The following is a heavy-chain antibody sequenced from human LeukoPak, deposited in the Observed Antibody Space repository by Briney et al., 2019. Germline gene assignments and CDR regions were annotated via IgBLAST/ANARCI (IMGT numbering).Heavy chain of an antibody. V-gene: IGHV3-48*03. CDR1: GFTFSSYE. Sequence: PGGSLRLSCAASGFTFSSYEMNWVPQAPGKGLEWVTYISSSGNTIYYADSVKGRFTISRDNAKNSLYLQMNSLRAEDTAVYYCARDRIAARPGKYNWFDPWGQGTLLTVSS. CDR2: ISSSGNTI. CDR3: ARDRIAARPGKYNWFDP. D-gene: IGHD6-6*01. J-gene: IGHJ5*02.